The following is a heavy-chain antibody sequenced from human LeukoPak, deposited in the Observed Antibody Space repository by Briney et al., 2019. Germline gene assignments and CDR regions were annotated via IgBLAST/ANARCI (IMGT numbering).Heavy chain of an antibody. CDR2: IEKDGSAT. CDR1: GFTLSNYW. Sequence: PGGSLRLSCTASGFTLSNYWMTWVRQAPGKVLEWVAKIEKDGSATYYVDSMKGRFTVSRDNAANSLYLQMSNLGVEDTAVYSCARAGVTNQLGETYWYFDLWGRGTLVTVSS. J-gene: IGHJ2*01. CDR3: ARAGVTNQLGETYWYFDL. V-gene: IGHV3-7*01. D-gene: IGHD1-1*01.